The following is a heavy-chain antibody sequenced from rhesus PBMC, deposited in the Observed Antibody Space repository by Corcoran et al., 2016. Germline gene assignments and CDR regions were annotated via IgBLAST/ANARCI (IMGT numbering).Heavy chain of an antibody. Sequence: EVQLVDSGGGLVQPGGSLRLSCAASVFPFSTYWMYWVCQAPGTGLEWVSRVSSDGSSTSYADSVKGRFTISRENAKNSLYLQMNSLRAEDTAVYYCTGRGSGWSHPLDYWGQGVLVTVSS. D-gene: IGHD6S26*01. CDR3: TGRGSGWSHPLDY. V-gene: IGHV3-119*01. J-gene: IGHJ4*01. CDR1: VFPFSTYW. CDR2: VSSDGSST.